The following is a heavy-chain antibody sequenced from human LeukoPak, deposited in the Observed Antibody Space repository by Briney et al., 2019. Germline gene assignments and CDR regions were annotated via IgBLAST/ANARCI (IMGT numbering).Heavy chain of an antibody. V-gene: IGHV3-23*01. J-gene: IGHJ1*01. CDR2: ISGSGGST. Sequence: GGSLRLSCAASGFTFSSYAMSWVRQAPGKGLEWVSAISGSGGSTYYADSVKGRFTISRDNSKNTLYLQMNSLRAEDTAVYYCAKAGTYYYDSSGYLSQHWGQGTLVTVSS. CDR3: AKAGTYYYDSSGYLSQH. CDR1: GFTFSSYA. D-gene: IGHD3-22*01.